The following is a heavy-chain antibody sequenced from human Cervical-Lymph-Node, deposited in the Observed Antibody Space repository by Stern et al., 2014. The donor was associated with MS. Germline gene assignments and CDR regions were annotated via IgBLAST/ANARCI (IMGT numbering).Heavy chain of an antibody. CDR1: GSIKRTNW. Sequence: QLQLQESGPGLVKPSGTLSLTCAVSGSIKRTNWWGWVRQPPGKGLEWVGEIYDSGSTQYNPSLKSRVTISVDKSKNHLSLKLTFVTAADTAVYYCARGDNNYVLGGMDVWGQGATVTVSS. CDR2: IYDSGST. V-gene: IGHV4-4*02. D-gene: IGHD2/OR15-2a*01. J-gene: IGHJ6*02. CDR3: ARGDNNYVLGGMDV.